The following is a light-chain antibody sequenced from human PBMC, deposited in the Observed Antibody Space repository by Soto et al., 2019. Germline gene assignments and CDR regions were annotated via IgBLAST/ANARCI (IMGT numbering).Light chain of an antibody. CDR3: SSYTTSSTLVI. J-gene: IGLJ2*01. CDR2: EVS. CDR1: SSDVGTYNY. V-gene: IGLV2-14*01. Sequence: QSALTRPASVSGSPGQSITISCTGTSSDVGTYNYVSWYQQHPGKAPKLMIYEVSNRPSGVSNRFSGSKSGNTASLTISGLQAEDEAEYYCSSYTTSSTLVIFGGGTQLTVL.